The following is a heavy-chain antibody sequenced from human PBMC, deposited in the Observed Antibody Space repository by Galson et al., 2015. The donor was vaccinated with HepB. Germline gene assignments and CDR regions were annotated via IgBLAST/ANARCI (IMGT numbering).Heavy chain of an antibody. CDR3: ASSYGDYVFYFDY. D-gene: IGHD4-17*01. J-gene: IGHJ4*02. CDR1: GGSISSSSYY. Sequence: SETLSLTCTVSGGSISSSSYYWGWIRQPPGKGLEWIGSIYYSGSTYYNPSLKSRVTISVDTSKNQFSLKLSSVTAADTAVYYCASSYGDYVFYFDYWGQGTLVTVSS. CDR2: IYYSGST. V-gene: IGHV4-39*01.